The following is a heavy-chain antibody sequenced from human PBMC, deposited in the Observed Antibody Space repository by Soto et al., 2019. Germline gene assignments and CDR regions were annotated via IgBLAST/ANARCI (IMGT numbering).Heavy chain of an antibody. CDR1: GGTFSSYA. Sequence: ASVKVSCKASGGTFSSYAISWVRQAPGQGLEWMGGIIPIFGTANYAQKFQGRVTITADKSTSTAYMELSSLRSEDTAVYYCARLSYCSSTSCYMGNWFDPWGQGTLVTVSS. CDR3: ARLSYCSSTSCYMGNWFDP. J-gene: IGHJ5*02. V-gene: IGHV1-69*06. D-gene: IGHD2-2*02. CDR2: IIPIFGTA.